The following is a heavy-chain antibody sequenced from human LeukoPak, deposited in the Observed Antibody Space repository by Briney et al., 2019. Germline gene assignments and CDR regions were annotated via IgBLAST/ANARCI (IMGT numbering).Heavy chain of an antibody. CDR3: ARDRSSGWSPFDY. Sequence: GASVKVSCKASGYTFTSYYMHWVRQAPGQGLEWMGIINPSGGSTSYAQKFQDRVTMTRDTSTSIVYMEMSSLRSEDTAVYYCARDRSSGWSPFDYWGQGTLVTVSS. CDR2: INPSGGST. J-gene: IGHJ4*02. D-gene: IGHD6-19*01. CDR1: GYTFTSYY. V-gene: IGHV1-46*01.